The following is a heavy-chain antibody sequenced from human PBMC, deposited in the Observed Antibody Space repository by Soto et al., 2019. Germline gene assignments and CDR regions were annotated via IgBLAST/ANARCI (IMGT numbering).Heavy chain of an antibody. Sequence: EVQLVESGGGLVKPGGSLRLSCAASGFTFSSYSMNWVRQAPGKGLEWVSSISSSSSYIYYADSVKGRFTISRDNAKNSLYLQMNRLRAADTGVYYCAFAGSGSYSNVPDAFDIWGQGTMVTVSS. CDR1: GFTFSSYS. V-gene: IGHV3-21*01. CDR3: AFAGSGSYSNVPDAFDI. CDR2: ISSSSSYI. D-gene: IGHD3-10*01. J-gene: IGHJ3*02.